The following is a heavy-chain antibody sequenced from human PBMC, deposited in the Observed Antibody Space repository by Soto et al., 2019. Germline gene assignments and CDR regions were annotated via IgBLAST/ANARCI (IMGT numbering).Heavy chain of an antibody. V-gene: IGHV4-61*01. D-gene: IGHD5-12*01. CDR1: GGSVSSGSSY. CDR3: ARDDEWLLLDY. J-gene: IGHJ4*02. Sequence: SETLSLTCTVSGGSVSSGSSYWSWIRQPPGKGREWIWYIHYSGSTNYNPSLKNRVTISVDTSKNQFYVKLSSVTAADTAVYYCARDDEWLLLDYWGQGTLVTVSS. CDR2: IHYSGST.